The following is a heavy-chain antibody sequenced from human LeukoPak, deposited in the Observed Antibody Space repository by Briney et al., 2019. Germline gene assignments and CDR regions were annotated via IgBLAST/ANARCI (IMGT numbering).Heavy chain of an antibody. CDR1: TFTFSSYW. V-gene: IGHV3-7*01. Sequence: PGGSLRLSCAASTFTFSSYWMSWVRQAPGKGLEWVANIKQDGSEKYYVDSVKGRFTISRDNAKNSLYLQMNSLRAEDTAVYYCARVFYITKDWGQGTLVTVST. CDR3: ARVFYITKD. CDR2: IKQDGSEK. D-gene: IGHD3-10*01. J-gene: IGHJ4*02.